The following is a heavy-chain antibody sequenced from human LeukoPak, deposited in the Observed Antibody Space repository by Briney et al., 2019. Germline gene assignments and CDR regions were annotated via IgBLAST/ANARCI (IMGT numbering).Heavy chain of an antibody. V-gene: IGHV6-1*01. Sequence: SQTLSLTCAISGDSVSSNSAAWTWIRQCPSRGLEWLGRTDYRSKWYNDYAPSVRGRITINADTSKNQLPLQLNSVTPEDTAVYYCARTSGSSATTDYWGQGTLVTVSS. CDR1: GDSVSSNSAA. CDR2: TDYRSKWYN. J-gene: IGHJ4*02. D-gene: IGHD1-1*01. CDR3: ARTSGSSATTDY.